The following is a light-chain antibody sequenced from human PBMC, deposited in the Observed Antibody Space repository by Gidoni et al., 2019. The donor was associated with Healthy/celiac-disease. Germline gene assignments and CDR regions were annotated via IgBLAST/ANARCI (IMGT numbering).Light chain of an antibody. CDR1: QSVSSY. CDR3: QQRSNWR. V-gene: IGKV3-11*01. Sequence: EIVLTQSPATLSLSPGERATLSCRASQSVSSYLAWYQQTPGQAPRLLIYDASNRATGIPARFSGSGSGTDFTLTISSLEPEDFAVYYCQQRSNWRFGPGTKVDIK. CDR2: DAS. J-gene: IGKJ3*01.